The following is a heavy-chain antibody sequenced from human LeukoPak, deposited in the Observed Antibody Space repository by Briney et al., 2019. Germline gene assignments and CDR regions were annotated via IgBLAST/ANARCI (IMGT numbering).Heavy chain of an antibody. J-gene: IGHJ3*02. D-gene: IGHD6-13*01. Sequence: ASETLSLTCTVSGGSIDSYYWNWIRQPPEKGLEWIAYISYSGTTNYNPSLQSRVTISVDTSKNQFSLKLSSVTAADTAVYYCARHRLAAAGTRSRKGVDAFDIWGQGTMVTVSS. CDR2: ISYSGTT. V-gene: IGHV4-59*08. CDR3: ARHRLAAAGTRSRKGVDAFDI. CDR1: GGSIDSYY.